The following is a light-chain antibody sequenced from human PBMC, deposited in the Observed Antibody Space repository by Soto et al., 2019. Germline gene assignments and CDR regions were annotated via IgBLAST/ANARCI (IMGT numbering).Light chain of an antibody. CDR2: DDF. V-gene: IGLV1-51*01. CDR3: LTRDKSLTAYV. CDR1: SSDIGNNL. Sequence: QSVLTQPPSVSAAPGQKVTISCSESSSDIGNNLVSWYQQFPGSAPRLLIYDDFKRPSGIPDRFSGSKSGTSATLGITGLQTGDEADYYCLTRDKSLTAYVFGTGTKVTVL. J-gene: IGLJ1*01.